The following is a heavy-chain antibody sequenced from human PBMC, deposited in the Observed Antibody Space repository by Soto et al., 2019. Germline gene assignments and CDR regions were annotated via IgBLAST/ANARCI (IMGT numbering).Heavy chain of an antibody. D-gene: IGHD4-17*01. Sequence: PGGSLRLSCTVSGFAFNNYGINWVRQAPGKGLEWVSSISKSDYTYYSDSVKGRFTISRDNAKNSLYLQMNSLRAEDTALYYCAKDIRAVTSYGMDVWGQGTTVTVSS. CDR2: ISKSDYT. CDR1: GFAFNNYG. J-gene: IGHJ6*02. CDR3: AKDIRAVTSYGMDV. V-gene: IGHV3-21*04.